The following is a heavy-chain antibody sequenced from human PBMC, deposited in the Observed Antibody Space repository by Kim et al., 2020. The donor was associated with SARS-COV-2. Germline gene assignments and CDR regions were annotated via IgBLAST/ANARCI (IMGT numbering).Heavy chain of an antibody. J-gene: IGHJ3*02. V-gene: IGHV3-30-3*01. CDR2: ISYDGSNK. Sequence: GGSLRLSCAASGFTFSSYAMHWVRQAPGKGLEWVAVISYDGSNKYYADSVKGRFTISRDNSKNTLYLQMNSLRAEDMAVYYCARGFQAAGTFHAFDIWGQGTMVTVSS. CDR3: ARGFQAAGTFHAFDI. D-gene: IGHD6-13*01. CDR1: GFTFSSYA.